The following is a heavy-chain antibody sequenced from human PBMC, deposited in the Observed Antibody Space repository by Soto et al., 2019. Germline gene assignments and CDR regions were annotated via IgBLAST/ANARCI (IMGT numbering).Heavy chain of an antibody. Sequence: EVQLVESGGGLVQPGGSLRLSCAASGFTVSSNSMTWVRQAPGKGLEWVSFLYTGGSTYYSDSVKGRFTISRDNSKNTLYLQMSSLRAEDTAVYDCARDWSYGAFGYWGQGTLVTVSS. V-gene: IGHV3-66*01. J-gene: IGHJ4*02. D-gene: IGHD5-18*01. CDR1: GFTVSSNS. CDR3: ARDWSYGAFGY. CDR2: LYTGGST.